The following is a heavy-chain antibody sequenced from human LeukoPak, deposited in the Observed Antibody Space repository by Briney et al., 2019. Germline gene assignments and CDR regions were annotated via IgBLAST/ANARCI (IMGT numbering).Heavy chain of an antibody. Sequence: PGGSLRLSCAASGFTFSSYSMNWVRQAPGKGLEWVSSITSSSSYIYYADSVKGRFTISRDNAKNSLYLQMNSLRAEDTAVYYCARVYNWNDAFDYWGQGTLVTVSS. CDR3: ARVYNWNDAFDY. D-gene: IGHD1-20*01. CDR1: GFTFSSYS. V-gene: IGHV3-21*04. J-gene: IGHJ4*02. CDR2: ITSSSSYI.